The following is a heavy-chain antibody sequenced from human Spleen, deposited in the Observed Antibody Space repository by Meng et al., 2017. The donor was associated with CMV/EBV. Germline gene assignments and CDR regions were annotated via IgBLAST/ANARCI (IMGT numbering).Heavy chain of an antibody. CDR1: GYSISSGSY. J-gene: IGHJ5*02. D-gene: IGHD6-19*01. CDR3: AKAQYNSGFYGCWFDP. Sequence: GSLRLSCTVSGYSISSGSYWGWIRQPPGKGLEWIGSIYLSGFTYYNPSLESRVTISLDRSKNQFSLRLTSVTAADTAVYYCAKAQYNSGFYGCWFDPWGQGTLVTVS. CDR2: IYLSGFT. V-gene: IGHV4-38-2*02.